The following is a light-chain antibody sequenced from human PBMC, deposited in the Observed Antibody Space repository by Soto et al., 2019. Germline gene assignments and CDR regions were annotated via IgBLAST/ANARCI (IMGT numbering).Light chain of an antibody. Sequence: EIVLTQSPGTLSLSPGERVTLSCRASQSVSSSYLAWYQQKPGQAPRLLIDGASSRATGIADRFRGCGSGTDFTLTISRLEPEDSAVYYCQQYGGSRYTFGQGTKLEIK. CDR1: QSVSSSY. V-gene: IGKV3-20*01. J-gene: IGKJ2*01. CDR3: QQYGGSRYT. CDR2: GAS.